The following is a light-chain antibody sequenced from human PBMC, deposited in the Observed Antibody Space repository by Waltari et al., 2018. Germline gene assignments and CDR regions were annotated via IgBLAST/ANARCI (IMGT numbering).Light chain of an antibody. CDR2: WAS. J-gene: IGKJ4*01. CDR3: QQYYSTPLT. V-gene: IGKV4-1*01. Sequence: DIVMTQSPDSLRVSLGASTNISCTSSRSLLYSATNKNYLAWYQQNWVQPPELLFSWASTRVLGVPDRFTGSGSVTDFTLTISSLQSDDVAIYYCQQYYSTPLTFGGGTKVEI. CDR1: RSLLYSATNKNY.